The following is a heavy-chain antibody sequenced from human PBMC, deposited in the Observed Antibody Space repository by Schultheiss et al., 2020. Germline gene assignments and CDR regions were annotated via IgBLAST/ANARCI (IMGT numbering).Heavy chain of an antibody. CDR1: GGSISSYY. V-gene: IGHV4-59*12. CDR3: ARDRVLLWFGELLKHYYGMDV. CDR2: IYYSGST. D-gene: IGHD3-10*01. J-gene: IGHJ6*02. Sequence: SETLSLTCTVSGGSISSYYWSWIRQPPGKGLEWIGYIYYSGSTNYNPSLKSRVTISVDTSKNQFSLKLSSVTAADTAVYYCARDRVLLWFGELLKHYYGMDVWGQGTTVTVSS.